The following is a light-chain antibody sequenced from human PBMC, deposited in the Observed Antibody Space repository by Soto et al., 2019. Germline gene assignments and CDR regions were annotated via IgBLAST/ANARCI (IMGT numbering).Light chain of an antibody. CDR1: QSVRSDY. CDR2: GAS. CDR3: HQYGSSPRT. J-gene: IGKJ1*01. Sequence: DIVLTQSPGTLSLSPGESATLSCRASQSVRSDYLAWYQQKPGQAPRLHIYGASTRATGIPERFSGSGSGTDFTLTISGMEPEDFAVYYCHQYGSSPRTFGQGTKVDI. V-gene: IGKV3-20*01.